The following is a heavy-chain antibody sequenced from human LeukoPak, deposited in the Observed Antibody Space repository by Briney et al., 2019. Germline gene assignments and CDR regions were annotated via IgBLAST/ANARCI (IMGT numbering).Heavy chain of an antibody. Sequence: PGRSLRLSCAASGFTFSSYGMHWVRQAPGKGLEWVAVISYDGSNKYYADSVKGRFTISIDNSKNTLYLQMNSLRAEDTAVYYCAKANTVTKRYFDYWGQGTLVTVSS. CDR3: AKANTVTKRYFDY. CDR1: GFTFSSYG. D-gene: IGHD4-17*01. J-gene: IGHJ4*02. CDR2: ISYDGSNK. V-gene: IGHV3-30*18.